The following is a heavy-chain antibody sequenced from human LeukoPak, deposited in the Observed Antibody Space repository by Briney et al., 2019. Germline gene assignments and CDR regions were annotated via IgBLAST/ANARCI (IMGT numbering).Heavy chain of an antibody. CDR3: ARDLGYGSAHFAY. Sequence: VASVKVSCKASGYTFTGYYMHWVRQAPGQGLGWMGWINPNSGGANYAQKFQGRVTMTRDTSISTAYMELSRLRSDDTAVYYCARDLGYGSAHFAYWGQRTLVTASS. CDR2: INPNSGGA. J-gene: IGHJ4*02. D-gene: IGHD3-10*01. CDR1: GYTFTGYY. V-gene: IGHV1-2*02.